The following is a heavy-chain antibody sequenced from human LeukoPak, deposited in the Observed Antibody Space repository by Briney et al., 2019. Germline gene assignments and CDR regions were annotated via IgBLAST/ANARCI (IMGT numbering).Heavy chain of an antibody. CDR2: IWYDGGNK. V-gene: IGHV3-33*01. CDR3: ARDITCAADCYYFDS. Sequence: GGSLRLSCAASGFTFNRYGMHWVRQAPGKGLEWVAVIWYDGGNKYYAASVRGRFTISRGNSKNTVYLHMNSLRAEDTAVYYCARDITCAADCYYFDSWGQGTLVTVSS. J-gene: IGHJ4*02. CDR1: GFTFNRYG. D-gene: IGHD2-21*02.